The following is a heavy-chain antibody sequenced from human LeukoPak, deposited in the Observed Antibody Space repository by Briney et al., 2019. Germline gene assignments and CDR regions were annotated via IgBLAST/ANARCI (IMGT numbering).Heavy chain of an antibody. CDR1: GFTFSSYS. V-gene: IGHV3-21*01. D-gene: IGHD3-10*01. CDR3: ARAGYYYGSGSYLGY. J-gene: IGHJ4*02. CDR2: ISSSSSYI. Sequence: GGSLRLSCAASGFTFSSYSMNWVRQATGKGLEWVSSISSSSSYIYYADSVKGRFTISRDNAKNSLYLQMNSLRAEDTAVYYCARAGYYYGSGSYLGYWGQGTLVTVSS.